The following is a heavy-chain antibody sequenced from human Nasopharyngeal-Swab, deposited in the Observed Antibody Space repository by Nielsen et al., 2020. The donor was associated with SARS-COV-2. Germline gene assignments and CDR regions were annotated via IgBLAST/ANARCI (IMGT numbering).Heavy chain of an antibody. CDR2: FDPEDGET. V-gene: IGHV1-24*01. Sequence: ASVKVSCKVSGYTLTELSMHWVRQATGKGLEWMGGFDPEDGETIYAQKFQGRVTMTEDTSTDTAYMELSSLRSEDTAVYYCRVVPAAMWYYYYGMDVWGQGTTVTVSS. CDR1: GYTLTELS. D-gene: IGHD2-2*01. CDR3: RVVPAAMWYYYYGMDV. J-gene: IGHJ6*02.